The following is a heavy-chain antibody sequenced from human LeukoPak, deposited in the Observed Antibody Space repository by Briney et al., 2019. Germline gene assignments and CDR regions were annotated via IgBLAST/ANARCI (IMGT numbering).Heavy chain of an antibody. Sequence: SETLSLTCAVYGGSFSGYYWSWIRQPPGKGLEWIGEINHSGSTNYNPSLKSRVTISVDTSKDQFSLKLSSVTAADTAVYYCATPLEPTLDYYMDVWGKGTTVTVSS. D-gene: IGHD1-1*01. CDR3: ATPLEPTLDYYMDV. V-gene: IGHV4-34*01. CDR2: INHSGST. J-gene: IGHJ6*03. CDR1: GGSFSGYY.